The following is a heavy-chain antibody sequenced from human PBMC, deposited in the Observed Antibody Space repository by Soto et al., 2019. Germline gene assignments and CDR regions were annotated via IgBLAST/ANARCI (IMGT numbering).Heavy chain of an antibody. J-gene: IGHJ4*02. Sequence: EVQLLESGGGLVQPGGSLTLSCAASGFTFDTYAMTWVRQAPGKGLEWVSAISGRGDGIYYADSVKGRFTISRDNSKNTVFLQMNSLRAEDTALYYCAKYNNYWDEDYWGQGTLVTVSS. CDR3: AKYNNYWDEDY. CDR2: ISGRGDGI. CDR1: GFTFDTYA. V-gene: IGHV3-23*01. D-gene: IGHD1-20*01.